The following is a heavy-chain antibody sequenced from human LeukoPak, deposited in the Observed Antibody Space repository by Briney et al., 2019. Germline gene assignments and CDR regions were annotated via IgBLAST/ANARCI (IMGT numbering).Heavy chain of an antibody. Sequence: ASVKVSCKASGGTFSSYAISWVRQAPGQGLEWMGGIIPIFGTANYAQKPQGRVTIAADKSTSTAYMELSSLRSEDTAVYYCAITIMVRGVIGGSDYWGQGTLVTVSS. CDR1: GGTFSSYA. CDR3: AITIMVRGVIGGSDY. D-gene: IGHD3-10*01. V-gene: IGHV1-69*06. J-gene: IGHJ4*02. CDR2: IIPIFGTA.